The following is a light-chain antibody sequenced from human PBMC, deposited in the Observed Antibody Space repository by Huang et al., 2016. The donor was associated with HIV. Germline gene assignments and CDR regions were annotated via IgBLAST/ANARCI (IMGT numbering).Light chain of an antibody. V-gene: IGKV1-6*01. CDR1: QDIRND. J-gene: IGKJ1*01. CDR3: LQDNSYPWT. Sequence: AIQMTQSPSSLSASVGDRITITCRARQDIRNDLCWYQRKPGKAPKLLIYAASNLQSGVPSRFSGSGSGTDFTLTINSLQPEDVATYYCLQDNSYPWTFGQGTKVEI. CDR2: AAS.